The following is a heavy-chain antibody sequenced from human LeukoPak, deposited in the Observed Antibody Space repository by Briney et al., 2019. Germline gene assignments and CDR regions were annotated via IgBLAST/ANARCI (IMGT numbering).Heavy chain of an antibody. CDR3: GRQAASTSSWIFDY. D-gene: IGHD2-2*01. CDR1: GFTFRTSS. V-gene: IGHV3-21*01. J-gene: IGHJ4*02. CDR2: INDNSAYK. Sequence: GGSLTLSCAASGFTFRTSSMNWVRLTPGKGLEWVSSINDNSAYKYYSDSVRGRFTISRDNAENSVYLQMNSLRADDTGLYYCGRQAASTSSWIFDYWGPGIVVTVSS.